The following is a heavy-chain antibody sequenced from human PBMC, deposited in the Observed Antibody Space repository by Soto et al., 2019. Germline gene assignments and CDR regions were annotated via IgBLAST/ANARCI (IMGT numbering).Heavy chain of an antibody. CDR1: GFTFSRYA. CDR3: ARGYGGNSNGLDV. CDR2: ISYDGSDE. J-gene: IGHJ6*02. Sequence: QVQLVESGGGVVQPGRSLRLSCVASGFTFSRYAIHWVRQAPGKGLEWVAIISYDGSDEYYADSVKGRFTISRDNSKDTMYLQMNNLRGEDAAVYYCARGYGGNSNGLDVWGQGTTVAVSS. V-gene: IGHV3-30-3*01. D-gene: IGHD4-17*01.